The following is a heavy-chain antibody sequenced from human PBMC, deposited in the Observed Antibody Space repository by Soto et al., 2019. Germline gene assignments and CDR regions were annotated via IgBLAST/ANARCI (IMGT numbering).Heavy chain of an antibody. CDR1: GGSISSGGSS. D-gene: IGHD6-19*01. V-gene: IGHV4-30-2*01. CDR3: ARAGDSSGPVALGY. J-gene: IGHJ4*02. CDR2: IYHSGGT. Sequence: QLQLQESGSGLVKPSQTLSLTCAVSGGSISSGGSSWSWIRQPPGKGLEWIGYIYHSGGTYYNPSPKSRVTISVDRSKNQFSLKLSSVAAADTAVYYCARAGDSSGPVALGYWGQGTLVTVSS.